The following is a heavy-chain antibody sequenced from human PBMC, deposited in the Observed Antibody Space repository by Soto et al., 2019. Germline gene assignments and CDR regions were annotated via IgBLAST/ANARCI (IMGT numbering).Heavy chain of an antibody. D-gene: IGHD5-12*01. V-gene: IGHV4-30-4*01. CDR1: GASISSGDYF. J-gene: IGHJ4*02. Sequence: ASETLSLTCTVSGASISSGDYFWSWIRQSPGKGLEWIGYIYDSGSSYYNPSLKSRVTMSVDTSKNQFSLKLRSVTAADTAVYYCARAQGYISGPNNFDYWGQGTLVTVSS. CDR3: ARAQGYISGPNNFDY. CDR2: IYDSGSS.